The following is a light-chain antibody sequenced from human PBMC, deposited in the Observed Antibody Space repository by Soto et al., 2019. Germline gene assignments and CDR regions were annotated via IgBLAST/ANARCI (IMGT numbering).Light chain of an antibody. CDR2: EVN. V-gene: IGLV2-8*01. Sequence: QSVLTQPPSASGSPGQSVAISCTGTSSDVGGYNYVSWYQQHPGKAPKLMIYEVNKRPSGVPDRFSGSKSGNTASLTISGLQAEDEADYYCCSYAGGYTHVFGAGTKVTVL. CDR3: CSYAGGYTHV. J-gene: IGLJ1*01. CDR1: SSDVGGYNY.